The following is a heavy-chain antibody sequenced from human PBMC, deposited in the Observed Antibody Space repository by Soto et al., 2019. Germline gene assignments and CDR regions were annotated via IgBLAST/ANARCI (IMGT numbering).Heavy chain of an antibody. V-gene: IGHV1-58*01. J-gene: IGHJ6*02. CDR2: IVVGSGNT. Sequence: GASVKVSCKASGFTFTSSAVQWVRQARGQRLEWIGWIVVGSGNTNYAPKFQERVTITRDMSTSTAYMELSSLRSEDTAVYYCAAEGGYYDSSGYYVDYGMDVWGQGTTVTVS. CDR3: AAEGGYYDSSGYYVDYGMDV. D-gene: IGHD3-22*01. CDR1: GFTFTSSA.